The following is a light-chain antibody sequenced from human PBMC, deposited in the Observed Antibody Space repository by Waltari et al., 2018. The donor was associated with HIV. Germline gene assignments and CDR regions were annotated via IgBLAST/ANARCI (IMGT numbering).Light chain of an antibody. Sequence: QSVLTQPPSVSATPGQRVTIPCSGRSSNLGNNIATWYQHLPGTAPKLIIYGNEQRPSGVPDRFSGSKSGTSASLAISGLQSEDEADYYCATWDDSLNGPLFGGGTKLTVL. V-gene: IGLV1-44*01. CDR1: SSNLGNNI. CDR2: GNE. J-gene: IGLJ2*01. CDR3: ATWDDSLNGPL.